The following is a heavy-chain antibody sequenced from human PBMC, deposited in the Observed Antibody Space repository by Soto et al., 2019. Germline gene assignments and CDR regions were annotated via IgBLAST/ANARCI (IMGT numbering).Heavy chain of an antibody. CDR3: ARGRAYGSGTYYVYFDP. CDR1: GYNFATYW. J-gene: IGHJ5*02. CDR2: IYPGDSDT. Sequence: GESLKISCKGSGYNFATYWIGWVRQMPGKGLEWMGIIYPGDSDTTYNPSFQGQVTISVDKSISTAYLQWSSLKASDTAIYYCARGRAYGSGTYYVYFDPWGQGTLVTVSS. D-gene: IGHD3-10*01. V-gene: IGHV5-51*01.